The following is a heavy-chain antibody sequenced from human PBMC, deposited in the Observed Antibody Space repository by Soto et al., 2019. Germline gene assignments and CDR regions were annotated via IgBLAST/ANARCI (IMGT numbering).Heavy chain of an antibody. CDR1: GGSISSSSYY. D-gene: IGHD3-10*01. J-gene: IGHJ5*02. Sequence: QLQLQESGPGLVKPSETLSLTCTVSGGSISSSSYYWGWIRQPPGKGLEWIGSIYYSGSTHYNPSLKSRVTISVDTSKNQFSLKLSSVTAADTAVYYCAGHGNNVGREYGSGSYYNGFDPWGQGTLVTVSS. CDR2: IYYSGST. V-gene: IGHV4-39*01. CDR3: AGHGNNVGREYGSGSYYNGFDP.